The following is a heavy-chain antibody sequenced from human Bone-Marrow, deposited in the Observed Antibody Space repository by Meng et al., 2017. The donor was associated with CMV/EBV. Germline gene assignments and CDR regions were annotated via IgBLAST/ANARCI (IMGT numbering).Heavy chain of an antibody. J-gene: IGHJ4*02. D-gene: IGHD3-22*01. V-gene: IGHV3-33*06. CDR2: IWYDGSNK. CDR1: GFTFSSYA. Sequence: GGSLRLSCAASGFTFSSYAMHWVRQAPGKGLEWVAVIWYDGSNKYYADSVKGRFTISRDNSKNTLYLQMNSLRAEDTAVYYCAKASWSTYEGYYFDYWGQRTLVTVSS. CDR3: AKASWSTYEGYYFDY.